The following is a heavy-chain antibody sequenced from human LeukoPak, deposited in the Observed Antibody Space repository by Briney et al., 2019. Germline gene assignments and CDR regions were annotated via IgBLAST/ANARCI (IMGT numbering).Heavy chain of an antibody. J-gene: IGHJ2*01. CDR1: GISFSNYS. CDR3: ARAVYCSGGGCFWYFDL. Sequence: NPGGSLRLSCAASGISFSNYSMNWVRQAPGKGLEWVSLISSSSRFIYYGDSVKGRFTISRDNAKKSLYLQMNSLRAEDTAVYYCARAVYCSGGGCFWYFDLWGRGTLVTVSS. D-gene: IGHD2-15*01. V-gene: IGHV3-21*01. CDR2: ISSSSRFI.